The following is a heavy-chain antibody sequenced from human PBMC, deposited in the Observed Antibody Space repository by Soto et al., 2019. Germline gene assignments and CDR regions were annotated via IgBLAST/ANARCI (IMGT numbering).Heavy chain of an antibody. J-gene: IGHJ6*02. D-gene: IGHD2-15*01. V-gene: IGHV3-30*04. CDR2: TYYDGNNK. Sequence: VRQAPGKGLEWVALTYYDGNNKYYADSVKGRFTISRDNAKNSLYLQMDSLRAEDTAVYYCARVKSVDNGMDVWGQGTAVTVSS. CDR3: ARVKSVDNGMDV.